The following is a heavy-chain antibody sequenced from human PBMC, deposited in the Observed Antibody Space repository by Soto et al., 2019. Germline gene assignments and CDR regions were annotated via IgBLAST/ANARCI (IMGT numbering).Heavy chain of an antibody. Sequence: GASVKVSCKASGGTFSSYAISWVRQAPGQGLEWMGGIIPIFGTANYAQKFQGRVTITADESTSTAYMELSSLRSEDTAVYYCARDRGHDFWSGYHPDYFDYWGQGTLVTVSS. CDR1: GGTFSSYA. V-gene: IGHV1-69*13. CDR3: ARDRGHDFWSGYHPDYFDY. J-gene: IGHJ4*02. CDR2: IIPIFGTA. D-gene: IGHD3-3*01.